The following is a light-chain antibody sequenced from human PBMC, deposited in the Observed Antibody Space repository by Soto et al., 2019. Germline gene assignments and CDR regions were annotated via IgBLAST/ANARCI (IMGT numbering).Light chain of an antibody. V-gene: IGKV1-5*03. CDR2: KAS. Sequence: DMQMTQSPSTLSASVGDRVTITCRASQSISSWLAWYQQKPGKAPRLLIYKASNLKSGVPSRFSGSGSGTELTLTISSLQPDDFATYYCQQYNIYWSFGQGTKVEIK. CDR3: QQYNIYWS. J-gene: IGKJ1*01. CDR1: QSISSW.